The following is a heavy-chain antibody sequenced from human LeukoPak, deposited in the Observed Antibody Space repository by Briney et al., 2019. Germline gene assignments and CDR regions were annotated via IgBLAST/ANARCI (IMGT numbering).Heavy chain of an antibody. V-gene: IGHV3-53*01. CDR3: ARITTSGSYKFDY. CDR2: IYTNDNT. Sequence: PGGSLRLSCAASGFTVSNSYVSWVRQAPGKGLEWVSLIYTNDNTYYADSVKGRFTISRDSSKNTLYLQMNSLRAEDTAVYYCARITTSGSYKFDYWGQGTLVTVSS. J-gene: IGHJ4*02. D-gene: IGHD3-10*01. CDR1: GFTVSNSY.